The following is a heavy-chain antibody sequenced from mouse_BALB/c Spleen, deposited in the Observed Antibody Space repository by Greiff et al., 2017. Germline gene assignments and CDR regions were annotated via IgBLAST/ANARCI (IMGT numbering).Heavy chain of an antibody. V-gene: IGHV5-17*02. CDR1: GFTFSSFG. J-gene: IGHJ2*01. Sequence: DVMLVESGGGLVQPGGSRKLSCAASGFTFSSFGMHWVRQAPEKGLEWVAYISSGSSTIYYADTVKGRFTISRDNPKNTLFLQMTSLRSEDTAMYYCALLGGFDYWGQGTTLTVSS. D-gene: IGHD1-1*01. CDR3: ALLGGFDY. CDR2: ISSGSSTI.